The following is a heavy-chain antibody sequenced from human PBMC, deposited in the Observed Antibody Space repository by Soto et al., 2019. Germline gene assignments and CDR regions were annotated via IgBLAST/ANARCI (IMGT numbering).Heavy chain of an antibody. CDR1: GCTFSSYA. CDR2: IIPIFGTA. J-gene: IGHJ4*02. Sequence: SVKVSCKASGCTFSSYAISWVRQAPGQGLEWMGGIIPIFGTANYAQKFQGRVTITADESTSTAYMELSSLRSEDTAVYYCARAYYYDSSGYYPSNVDDWGQGTLVTVSS. V-gene: IGHV1-69*01. D-gene: IGHD3-22*01. CDR3: ARAYYYDSSGYYPSNVDD.